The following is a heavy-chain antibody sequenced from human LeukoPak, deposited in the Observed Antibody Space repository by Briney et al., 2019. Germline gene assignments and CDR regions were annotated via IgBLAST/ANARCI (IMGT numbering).Heavy chain of an antibody. CDR3: ARGASRISWPGIDY. Sequence: GGSLRLSCAASGFTVSSNLMTWVRQSPGRGLEWLSSSYSAGATYYADSVKGRFTISREHSNNSVSLQMTNLRVEDTAIYYCARGASRISWPGIDYWGQGTLVTVSS. J-gene: IGHJ4*02. V-gene: IGHV3-53*01. CDR2: SYSAGAT. CDR1: GFTVSSNL. D-gene: IGHD3-3*02.